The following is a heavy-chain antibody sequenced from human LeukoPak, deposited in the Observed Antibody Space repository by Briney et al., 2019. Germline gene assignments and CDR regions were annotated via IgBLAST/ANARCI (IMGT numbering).Heavy chain of an antibody. CDR1: GGSFSGYY. Sequence: SETLSLTCAVYGGSFSGYYWSWIRQPPGKGLEWIGEINHSGSTNYNPSLKSRVTVAVDTSKNQFSLKLSSVTAADTAVYYCARFVVGQWLINYWGQGALVTVSS. CDR2: INHSGST. CDR3: ARFVVGQWLINY. J-gene: IGHJ4*02. V-gene: IGHV4-34*01. D-gene: IGHD6-19*01.